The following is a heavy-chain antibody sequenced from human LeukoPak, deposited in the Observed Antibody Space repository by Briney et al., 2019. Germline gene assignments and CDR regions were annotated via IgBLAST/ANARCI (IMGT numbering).Heavy chain of an antibody. D-gene: IGHD4-17*01. J-gene: IGHJ4*02. CDR3: ARDDRDYGDQTWFDY. Sequence: GGSLRLSCAASGFTFSSYEMNWVRQAPGKGLEWVSYISSSGSTIYYADSVKGRFTISRDNAKNSLYLQMNSLRAEDTAVYYCARDDRDYGDQTWFDYWGQGTLVTVSS. CDR2: ISSSGSTI. V-gene: IGHV3-48*03. CDR1: GFTFSSYE.